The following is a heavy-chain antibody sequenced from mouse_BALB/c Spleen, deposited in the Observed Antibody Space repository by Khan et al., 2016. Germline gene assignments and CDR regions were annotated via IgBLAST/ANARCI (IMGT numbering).Heavy chain of an antibody. CDR1: GFDFSRYW. J-gene: IGHJ4*01. CDR3: ARGDYYGSRMDD. V-gene: IGHV4-1*02. Sequence: EVKLLESGGGLVQPGGSLKLSCAASGFDFSRYWMSWVRQAPGKGLEWIGEINPDSSTINYTPSLKDKFIISRDNAKNTLYLQMSTVRSEDTALYYCARGDYYGSRMDDWGQGTSVTVAS. D-gene: IGHD1-1*01. CDR2: INPDSSTI.